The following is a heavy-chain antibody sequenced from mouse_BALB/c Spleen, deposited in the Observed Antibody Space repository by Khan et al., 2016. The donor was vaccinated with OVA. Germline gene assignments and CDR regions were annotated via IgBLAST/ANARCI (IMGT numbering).Heavy chain of an antibody. Sequence: QIQLVQSGPELVKPGASVRISCKASGYTFTTYYIHWVKQRPGQGLEWIGWIYPGNVNTKYNEKFKGKATLTAAKSSSTASMQLSSLTSEDSAVSFSARDDYFVGDAMDYWGQGTSVTVSS. V-gene: IGHV1S56*01. CDR1: GYTFTTYY. J-gene: IGHJ4*01. D-gene: IGHD2-4*01. CDR3: ARDDYFVGDAMDY. CDR2: IYPGNVNT.